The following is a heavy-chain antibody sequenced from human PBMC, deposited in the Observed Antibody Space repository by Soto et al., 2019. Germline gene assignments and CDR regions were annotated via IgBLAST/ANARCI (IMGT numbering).Heavy chain of an antibody. CDR1: GFTFSNAW. Sequence: EVQLVESGGGLVKPGGSLRLSCAASGFTFSNAWMNWVRQAPGKGLEWVGRIKSKTDGGTTDYAAPVKGRFTISRDDSKNTLYLQMNSLKTEDTAVYYCTTGYTYYDILTGWGPYYYGMDVWGQGTTVTVSS. V-gene: IGHV3-15*07. J-gene: IGHJ6*02. CDR2: IKSKTDGGTT. CDR3: TTGYTYYDILTGWGPYYYGMDV. D-gene: IGHD3-9*01.